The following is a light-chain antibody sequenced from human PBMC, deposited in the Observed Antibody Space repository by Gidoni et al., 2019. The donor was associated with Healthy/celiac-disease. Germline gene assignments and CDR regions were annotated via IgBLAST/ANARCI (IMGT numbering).Light chain of an antibody. CDR1: KLGDKY. CDR3: QAWDSSTVV. V-gene: IGLV3-1*01. CDR2: QDS. Sequence: SYELTQPPAVSVSPGQTASITCSGDKLGDKYACWYQQKPGQSPVLVIYQDSKRPSGFPERFSCSNSGNTATVTISGTQAMDEADYYCQAWDSSTVVFGGGTKLTVL. J-gene: IGLJ2*01.